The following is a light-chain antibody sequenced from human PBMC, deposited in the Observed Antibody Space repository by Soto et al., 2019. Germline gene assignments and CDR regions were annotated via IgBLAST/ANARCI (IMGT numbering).Light chain of an antibody. CDR1: SSNIGSNT. CDR3: ATGDASLNGHVV. Sequence: QSVLTQPPSASGTPGQRVTISCSGSSSNIGSNTVNWYQQLPGTAPKLVIYSNNQRPSGVPDRFSGSKSGTSASLAISGLQSEDEADYYCATGDASLNGHVVFGGGTKLTVL. V-gene: IGLV1-44*01. CDR2: SNN. J-gene: IGLJ2*01.